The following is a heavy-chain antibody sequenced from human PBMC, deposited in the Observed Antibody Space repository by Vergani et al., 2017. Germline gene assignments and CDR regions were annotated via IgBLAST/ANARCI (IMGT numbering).Heavy chain of an antibody. CDR3: ARRSAGYSSSWYDY. CDR2: IYYSGST. Sequence: QVQLQESGPGLVKPSETLSLTCTVSGGSISSSSYYWGWIRQPPGKGLEWIGYIYYSGSTNYNPSLKSRVTISVDTSKNQFSLKLSSVTAADTAVYYCARRSAGYSSSWYDYWGQGTLVTVSS. J-gene: IGHJ4*02. D-gene: IGHD6-13*01. V-gene: IGHV4-61*01. CDR1: GGSISSSSYY.